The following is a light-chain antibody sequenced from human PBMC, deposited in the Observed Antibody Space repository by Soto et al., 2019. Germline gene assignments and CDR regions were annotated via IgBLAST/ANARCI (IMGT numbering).Light chain of an antibody. CDR3: QSYADSLFT. V-gene: IGKV3-20*01. CDR2: GAS. CDR1: QNVSRSL. Sequence: EIVLTQSPGTLSLSPGERATLSCRASQNVSRSLLAWYQQKPGQAPRPLISGASSRASGIPDRFSGSGSGTDFTLPISRLEPEDFAVYYCQSYADSLFTFGPGTKVDIK. J-gene: IGKJ3*01.